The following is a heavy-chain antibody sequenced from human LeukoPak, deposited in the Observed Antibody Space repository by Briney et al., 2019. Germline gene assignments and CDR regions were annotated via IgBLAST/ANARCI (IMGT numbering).Heavy chain of an antibody. CDR1: GFTFSSYA. V-gene: IGHV3-23*01. D-gene: IGHD3-22*01. CDR3: AKRDDSSGYPFDY. J-gene: IGHJ4*02. Sequence: QSGGSLRLSCAASGFTFSSYAMSWVRQAPGKGLEWVSAISGSGGSTYYADSVKGRFTISRDNSKNTLYLQMNSLRAEDTAVYCCAKRDDSSGYPFDYWGQGTLVTVSS. CDR2: ISGSGGST.